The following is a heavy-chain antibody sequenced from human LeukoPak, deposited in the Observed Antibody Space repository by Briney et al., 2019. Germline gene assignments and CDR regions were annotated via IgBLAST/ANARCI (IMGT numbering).Heavy chain of an antibody. D-gene: IGHD1-7*01. V-gene: IGHV4-59*01. Sequence: PSETLSLTCTVPGGSISSYYWSWIRQPPGKGLEWIGYIYYSGSTNYNPSLKSRVTISVDTSKNQFSLKLSSVAAADTAVYYCARGWNSAPDYWGQGTLVTVSS. CDR2: IYYSGST. CDR1: GGSISSYY. CDR3: ARGWNSAPDY. J-gene: IGHJ4*02.